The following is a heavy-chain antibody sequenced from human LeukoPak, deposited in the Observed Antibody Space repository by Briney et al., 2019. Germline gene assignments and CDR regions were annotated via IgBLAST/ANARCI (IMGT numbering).Heavy chain of an antibody. J-gene: IGHJ4*02. CDR1: GSIFTSYW. Sequence: KGGESLQISCKGSGSIFTSYWIGWVRPLPGKGLEWMGIIYPGDSDTRYSPSFQGQVTISADKSISTAYLQWSSLKASDTAMYYCARAGCGSVWWFSDYWGQGTLVTVSS. CDR2: IYPGDSDT. V-gene: IGHV5-51*01. CDR3: ARAGCGSVWWFSDY. D-gene: IGHD2-8*02.